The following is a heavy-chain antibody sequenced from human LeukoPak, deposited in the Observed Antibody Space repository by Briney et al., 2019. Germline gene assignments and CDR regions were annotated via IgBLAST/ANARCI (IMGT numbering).Heavy chain of an antibody. D-gene: IGHD3-22*01. J-gene: IGHJ3*01. CDR3: ARDHHRRLYDSQARDTFDF. CDR1: GFTFSSYS. CDR2: ISSSSTTI. V-gene: IGHV3-48*01. Sequence: GGSLRLSCAASGFTFSSYSMNWVRQAPGKGLEWVSYISSSSTTIYYADSVKGRSTISRDNAKNSLYLQMNSLRGEDTGVYYCARDHHRRLYDSQARDTFDFWGQGTMVTVSS.